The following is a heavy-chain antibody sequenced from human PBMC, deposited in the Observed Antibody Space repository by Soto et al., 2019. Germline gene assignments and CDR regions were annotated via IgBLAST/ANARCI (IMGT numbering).Heavy chain of an antibody. CDR1: GFTFSDYY. CDR2: ISSSGSTI. Sequence: GGALRLSCAACGFTFSDYYMSWIRQAPGKGLEWVSYISSSGSTIYYADSVKGRFTISRDNAKNSLYLQMNRLRAEDTAVYYCASVEQGIVGANPYLYFDYWGQGTMVTVSS. D-gene: IGHD1-26*01. CDR3: ASVEQGIVGANPYLYFDY. J-gene: IGHJ4*02. V-gene: IGHV3-11*01.